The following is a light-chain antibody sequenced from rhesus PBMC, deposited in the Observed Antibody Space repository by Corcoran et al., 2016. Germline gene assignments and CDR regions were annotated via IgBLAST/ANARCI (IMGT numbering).Light chain of an antibody. CDR1: QSVSNY. CDR2: GAS. J-gene: IGKJ3*01. V-gene: IGKV3-24*04. Sequence: EIVMTQSPATLALSPGERATLSSRASQSVSNYFAWYHQKPGQAPRLIIYGASSRATGIPDRFSGSGSGTDFTLTISSLEPEDVGVYFCLQSSNLFTFGPGTKLDIK. CDR3: LQSSNLFT.